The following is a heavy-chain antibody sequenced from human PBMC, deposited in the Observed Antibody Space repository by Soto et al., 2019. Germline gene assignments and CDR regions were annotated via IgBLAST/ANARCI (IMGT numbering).Heavy chain of an antibody. D-gene: IGHD3-10*01. CDR1: GGTFNNYA. J-gene: IGHJ4*01. V-gene: IGHV1-69*01. CDR3: ASIDATLVRGIRSSPYEKEL. Sequence: QVLLVQSGPEVTKPGSSVKVSCKASGGTFNNYAINWVRQAPGKGLEWMGGIIHTFGTGNHAQKFQGRVTITADEATPTAYMELNTLPSEDTAIYYSASIDATLVRGIRSSPYEKELRGQGTKVIVSP. CDR2: IIHTFGTG.